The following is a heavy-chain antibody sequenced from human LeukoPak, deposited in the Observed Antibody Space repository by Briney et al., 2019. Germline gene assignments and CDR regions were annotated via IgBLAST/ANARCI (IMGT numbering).Heavy chain of an antibody. CDR2: ISSSSSYI. D-gene: IGHD3-22*01. CDR3: AKDLNYDSSGPDY. CDR1: GFTFSSYS. Sequence: GGSLRLSCAASGFTFSSYSMNWVRQAPGKGLEWVSSISSSSSYIYYADSVKGRFTISRDNAKNSLYLQMNSLRAEDTAVYYCAKDLNYDSSGPDYWGQGTLATVSS. V-gene: IGHV3-21*01. J-gene: IGHJ4*02.